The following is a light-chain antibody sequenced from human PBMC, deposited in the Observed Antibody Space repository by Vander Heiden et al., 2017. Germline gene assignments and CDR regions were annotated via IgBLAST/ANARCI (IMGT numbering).Light chain of an antibody. V-gene: IGLV3-25*03. CDR3: QSADSSGIYV. CDR1: ALPNQY. CDR2: KDS. J-gene: IGLJ1*01. Sequence: SYELTQPPSVSVSPGQTARITCSGDALPNQYAYWYQQKPGQAPVLVIYKDSERPSGIPERFSGSSSGTTVTLTISGVQAEDEADYYCQSADSSGIYVFGTGTKVTVL.